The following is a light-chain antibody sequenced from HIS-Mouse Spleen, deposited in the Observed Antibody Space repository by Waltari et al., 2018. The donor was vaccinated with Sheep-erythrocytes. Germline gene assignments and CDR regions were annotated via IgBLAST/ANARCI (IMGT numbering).Light chain of an antibody. V-gene: IGKV1-39*01. CDR1: QSISSY. CDR3: QQSYSTPYT. J-gene: IGKJ2*01. CDR2: AAS. Sequence: DIQMTQSPSSLSASVGDRVTITCRASQSISSYLNWYQQKPGKAPKLLIYAASSLQSGVPSRFSGSGSGTEFTLTISSLPTEDFATYYCQQSYSTPYTFGQGTKLEIK.